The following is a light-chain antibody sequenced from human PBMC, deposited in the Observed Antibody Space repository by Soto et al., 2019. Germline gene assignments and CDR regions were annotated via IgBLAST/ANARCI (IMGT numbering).Light chain of an antibody. CDR3: QSYDSRLSAYV. CDR2: TNN. V-gene: IGLV1-40*01. J-gene: IGLJ1*01. CDR1: NSNIGAGYD. Sequence: QSVLTQPPSVSGAPGQRVTISCTWSNSNIGAGYDVHWYLQLPGTAPKLLVYTNNNRTSGVPDRFSGSKSGTSASLAITRLQAEDAADYYCQSYDSRLSAYVFGTGTKLTVL.